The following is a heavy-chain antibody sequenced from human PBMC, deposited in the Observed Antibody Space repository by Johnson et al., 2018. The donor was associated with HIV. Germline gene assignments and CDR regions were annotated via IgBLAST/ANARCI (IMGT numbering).Heavy chain of an antibody. CDR3: AKVGATVITPRGEAFDI. J-gene: IGHJ3*02. Sequence: VQLVESGGGLVKPGGSLRLSCTASGFPFSSSWMHWVRQAPGKGLVWVSRINSDGGSTAYADSVKGRFTISRDNSKNTLYLQMNSLRAEDTAVYYCAKVGATVITPRGEAFDIWGQGTMVTVSS. CDR2: INSDGGST. CDR1: GFPFSSSW. V-gene: IGHV3-74*03. D-gene: IGHD4-23*01.